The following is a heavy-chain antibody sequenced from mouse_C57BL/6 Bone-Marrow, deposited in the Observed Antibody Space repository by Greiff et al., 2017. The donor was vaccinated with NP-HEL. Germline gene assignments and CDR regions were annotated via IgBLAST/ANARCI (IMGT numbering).Heavy chain of an antibody. CDR3: ARGLRPSYGDYFDY. CDR2: IDPNSGGT. J-gene: IGHJ2*01. V-gene: IGHV1-72*01. CDR1: GYTFTSYW. D-gene: IGHD1-2*01. Sequence: QVQLQQSGAELVKPGASVKLSCKASGYTFTSYWMHWVKQRPGRGLEWIGRIDPNSGGTKYNEKFKSKATLTVDKPSSTAYMQLSSLTSEDSAVYYGARGLRPSYGDYFDYWGQGTTLTVSS.